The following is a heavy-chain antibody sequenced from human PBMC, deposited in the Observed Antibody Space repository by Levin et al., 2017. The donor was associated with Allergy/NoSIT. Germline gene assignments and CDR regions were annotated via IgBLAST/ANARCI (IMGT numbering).Heavy chain of an antibody. CDR2: ISSSGSTI. Sequence: GGSLRLSCAASGFTFSSYEMNWVRQAPGKGLEWVSYISSSGSTIYYADSVKGRFTISRDNAKNSLYLQMNSLRAEDTAVYYCARVTTVYGMDVWGQGTTVTVSS. V-gene: IGHV3-48*03. D-gene: IGHD4-11*01. CDR3: ARVTTVYGMDV. CDR1: GFTFSSYE. J-gene: IGHJ6*02.